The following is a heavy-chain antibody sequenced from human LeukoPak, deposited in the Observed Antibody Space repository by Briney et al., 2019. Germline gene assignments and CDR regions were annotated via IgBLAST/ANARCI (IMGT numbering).Heavy chain of an antibody. CDR2: ISSSSSYI. V-gene: IGHV3-21*01. D-gene: IGHD6-13*01. J-gene: IGHJ6*02. CDR3: AREAGYRSVNYYYYYGMDV. CDR1: GFTFSSYA. Sequence: PGGSLRLSCAASGFTFSSYAMSWVRQAPGKGLEWVSSISSSSSYIYYADSVKGRFTISRDNAKNSLYLQMNSLRAEDTAVYYCAREAGYRSVNYYYYYGMDVWGQGTTVTVSS.